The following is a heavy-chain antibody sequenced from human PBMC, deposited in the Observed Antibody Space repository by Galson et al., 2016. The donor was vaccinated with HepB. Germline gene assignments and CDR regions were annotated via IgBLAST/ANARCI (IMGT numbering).Heavy chain of an antibody. CDR2: IYYSGST. CDR3: ARESAVAGSDY. V-gene: IGHV4-61*01. CDR1: GGSVSSGSYY. Sequence: SETLSLTCTVSGGSVSSGSYYWSWIRQPPGKGLEWIGYIYYSGSTNYNPSLKSRVTISVDTSENQFSLRLNSVTAADTAVYYCARESAVAGSDYWGQGTLVTVSS. D-gene: IGHD6-19*01. J-gene: IGHJ4*02.